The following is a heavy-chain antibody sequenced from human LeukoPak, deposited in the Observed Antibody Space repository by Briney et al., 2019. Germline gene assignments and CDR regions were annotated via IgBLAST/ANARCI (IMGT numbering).Heavy chain of an antibody. CDR2: VSSSGSSI. CDR1: GFTFSSYE. Sequence: GGSLRLSCAASGFTFSSYEMNWVRQAPGRGLEGVSYVSSSGSSIYYADSVKGRFTISRDNDKKSLYLQLNSLRAEDTALYYCARQVASGFDPWGQGTLVTVSS. V-gene: IGHV3-48*03. J-gene: IGHJ5*02. CDR3: ARQVASGFDP.